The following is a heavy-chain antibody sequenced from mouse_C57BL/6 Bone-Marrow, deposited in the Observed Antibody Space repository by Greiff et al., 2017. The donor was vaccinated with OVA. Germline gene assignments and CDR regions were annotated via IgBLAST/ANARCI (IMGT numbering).Heavy chain of an antibody. CDR1: GYTFTSYW. J-gene: IGHJ2*01. V-gene: IGHV1-64*01. Sequence: QVQLQQPGAELVKPGASVKLSCKASGYTFTSYWMHWVKQRPGQGLEWIGMIHPNSGSTNYNEKFKSKATLTVDKSSSTAYMQLSSLTSEDSAVYYCARERDSYLYFGCWGQSATLTVSS. CDR3: ARERDSYLYFGC. CDR2: IHPNSGST. D-gene: IGHD2-12*01.